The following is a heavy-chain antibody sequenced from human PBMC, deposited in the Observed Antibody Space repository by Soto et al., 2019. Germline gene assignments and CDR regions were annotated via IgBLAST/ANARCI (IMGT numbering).Heavy chain of an antibody. D-gene: IGHD3-10*01. CDR1: GGSFSGYY. Sequence: PSETLSLTCAVYGGSFSGYYWSWIRQPPGKGLEWIGEINHSGSTNYNPSLKSRVTISVDTSKNQFSLKLSSVTAADTAVYYCARVVSKASPDYYGSGSHREAYYYYYYMDVWGKGTTVTVSS. V-gene: IGHV4-34*01. CDR2: INHSGST. CDR3: ARVVSKASPDYYGSGSHREAYYYYYYMDV. J-gene: IGHJ6*03.